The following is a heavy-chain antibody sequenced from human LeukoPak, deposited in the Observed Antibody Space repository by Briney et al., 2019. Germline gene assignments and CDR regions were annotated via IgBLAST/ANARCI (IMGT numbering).Heavy chain of an antibody. CDR2: ITASGTAM. CDR1: GFTFSSYS. Sequence: GGSLRLSCAACGFTFSSYSMNWVRQAPGKGLEWVSHITASGTAMFYADSVEGRSTISSNNARTSLYLQMKRLRDEDTGVYYCASSGSYRFDYWGQGTLVTVSS. D-gene: IGHD1-26*01. V-gene: IGHV3-48*02. CDR3: ASSGSYRFDY. J-gene: IGHJ4*02.